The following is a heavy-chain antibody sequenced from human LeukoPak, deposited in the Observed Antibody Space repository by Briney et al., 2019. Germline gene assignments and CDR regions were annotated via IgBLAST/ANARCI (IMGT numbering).Heavy chain of an antibody. V-gene: IGHV3-23*01. Sequence: GGSLRLSCAVSGFTFSSYAMSWVRQAPGKGLEWISAISGSGATTFYADSVKGRFTISRDNSKPTLYLQMNSLRVEDTAIYFCAKVDVRGYMYGFDYWGQGTLVTVSS. CDR2: ISGSGATT. CDR1: GFTFSSYA. D-gene: IGHD5-18*01. J-gene: IGHJ4*02. CDR3: AKVDVRGYMYGFDY.